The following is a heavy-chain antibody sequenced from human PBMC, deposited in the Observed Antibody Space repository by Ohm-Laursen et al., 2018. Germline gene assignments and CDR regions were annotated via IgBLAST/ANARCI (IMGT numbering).Heavy chain of an antibody. D-gene: IGHD2-2*01. CDR1: GYSFTSYW. J-gene: IGHJ1*01. CDR2: IYSGDSDT. Sequence: ESLMLSCKGSGYSFTSYWFGRVRQMPGKGLEWMGIIYSGDSDTRYSPSFQGQVTISADKSISTAHLQWSSLKASDAAMYYCARPEFYCSSASCYSGYFQHWGQGTLVTVSS. CDR3: ARPEFYCSSASCYSGYFQH. V-gene: IGHV5-51*01.